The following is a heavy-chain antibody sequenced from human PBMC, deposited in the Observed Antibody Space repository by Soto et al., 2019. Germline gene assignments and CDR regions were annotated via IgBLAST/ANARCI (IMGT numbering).Heavy chain of an antibody. CDR2: IYWDDDK. J-gene: IGHJ3*02. CDR3: ARRNSSMFAFDI. Sequence: QITLKESGPTLVKPTQTLTLTCTFSGFSLTTVGMGVGWIRQPPGKALDWLGIIYWDDDKRYSPSLNGRVTFIKDTSKNQVVLTLTNMDPVDTAIYYCARRNSSMFAFDIWGQGTLVNVSS. D-gene: IGHD3-10*02. V-gene: IGHV2-5*02. CDR1: GFSLTTVGMG.